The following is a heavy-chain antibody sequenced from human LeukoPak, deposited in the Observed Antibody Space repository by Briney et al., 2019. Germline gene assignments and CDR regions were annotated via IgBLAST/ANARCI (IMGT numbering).Heavy chain of an antibody. CDR3: ASALEVAGTAFDI. J-gene: IGHJ3*02. Sequence: ASVKVSCKASGYTFTGYYMHWVRQAPGQGLEWMGWINPNSGGTNYAQKFQGRVTMTRDTSISTAYMELSRLRSDDTAVYYCASALEVAGTAFDIWGQGIMVTVSS. V-gene: IGHV1-2*02. CDR2: INPNSGGT. D-gene: IGHD6-19*01. CDR1: GYTFTGYY.